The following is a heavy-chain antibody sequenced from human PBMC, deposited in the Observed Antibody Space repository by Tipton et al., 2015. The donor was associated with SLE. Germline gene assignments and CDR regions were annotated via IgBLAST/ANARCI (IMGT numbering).Heavy chain of an antibody. CDR3: AGQLGKAFYYYMDV. J-gene: IGHJ6*03. D-gene: IGHD7-27*01. Sequence: TLSLTCTVSGDSISSSTYYWGWIRQTPGKGLEWIGSIYQSGSTYYNPSLKSRVTISTNTYTKHFSLELSSVTAADTAVYYCAGQLGKAFYYYMDVWGKGTAVTVSS. V-gene: IGHV4-39*07. CDR1: GDSISSSTYY. CDR2: IYQSGST.